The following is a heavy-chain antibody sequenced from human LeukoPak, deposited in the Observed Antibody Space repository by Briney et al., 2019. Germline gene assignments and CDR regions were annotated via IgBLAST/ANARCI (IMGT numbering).Heavy chain of an antibody. J-gene: IGHJ4*02. V-gene: IGHV3-23*01. CDR3: MKLPTMIIVIDTDFEY. D-gene: IGHD2-21*01. CDR1: GFTFGDYA. Sequence: GGSLRLSCTASGFTFGDYAMSWFRQAPGKGLEWVSSINTSGGSTYYADSLQGRFTISRDNSKNTLHLQMNNVRAEDTALYYCMKLPTMIIVIDTDFEYWGQGAQVTVSS. CDR2: INTSGGST.